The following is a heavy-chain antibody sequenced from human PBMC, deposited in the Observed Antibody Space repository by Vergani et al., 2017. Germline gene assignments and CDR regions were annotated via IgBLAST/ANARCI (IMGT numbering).Heavy chain of an antibody. CDR1: GFTFSSYG. D-gene: IGHD2-15*01. CDR3: ARGEGGGKVAAEYFQH. V-gene: IGHV3-33*01. CDR2: IWYDGSNK. Sequence: QVQLVESGGGVVQPGRSLRLSCAASGFTFSSYGMHWVRQAPGKGLEWVAVIWYDGSNKYYADSVKGRFTISRDNSKNTLYLQMNSLRAEDTAVYYCARGEGGGKVAAEYFQHWGQGTLVTVSS. J-gene: IGHJ1*01.